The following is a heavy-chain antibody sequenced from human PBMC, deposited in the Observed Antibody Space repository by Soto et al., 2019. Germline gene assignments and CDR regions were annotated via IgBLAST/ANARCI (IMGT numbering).Heavy chain of an antibody. Sequence: ASVKVSWKASGYTFTSYAMHWVRQAPGQRLEWMGWINAGNGNTKYSQKFQGRVTITRDTSASTAYMELSSLRSEDTAVYYCARCLFQGRGRMTTVTGMGVRGQGTTVT. V-gene: IGHV1-3*01. CDR2: INAGNGNT. CDR3: ARCLFQGRGRMTTVTGMGV. J-gene: IGHJ6*02. CDR1: GYTFTSYA. D-gene: IGHD4-4*01.